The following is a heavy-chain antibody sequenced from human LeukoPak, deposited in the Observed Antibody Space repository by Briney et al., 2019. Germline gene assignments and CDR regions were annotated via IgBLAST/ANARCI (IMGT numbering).Heavy chain of an antibody. J-gene: IGHJ4*02. CDR2: ISYDGNNK. Sequence: GWSLRLSCVASRFNFRNYGMHWVRQAPGKGLEWVAVISYDGNNKYYADSVKGRFTVSRDKNTLYLQLNSLRPEDTAVYYCAKDRGGPGAYYFDYWGQGTLVTVSS. D-gene: IGHD2-15*01. V-gene: IGHV3-30*18. CDR1: RFNFRNYG. CDR3: AKDRGGPGAYYFDY.